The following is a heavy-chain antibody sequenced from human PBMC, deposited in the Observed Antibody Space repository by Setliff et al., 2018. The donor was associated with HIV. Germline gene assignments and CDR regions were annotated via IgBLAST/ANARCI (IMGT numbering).Heavy chain of an antibody. Sequence: LSLTCTVSGDSINSGTYYWSWIRQPAGKGLEWIGRLHLSGDTNYNPSLKSRVTISVDTSKNQFSLKLSSVTAADTAVYYCARHDITLVRGLVWGQGTTVTVSS. CDR1: GDSINSGTYY. V-gene: IGHV4-61*02. CDR3: ARHDITLVRGLV. J-gene: IGHJ6*02. CDR2: LHLSGDT. D-gene: IGHD3-10*01.